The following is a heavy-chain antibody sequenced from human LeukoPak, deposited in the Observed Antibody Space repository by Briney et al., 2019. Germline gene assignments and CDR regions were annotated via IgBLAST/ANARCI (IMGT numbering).Heavy chain of an antibody. J-gene: IGHJ4*02. CDR3: ARTQSQGGSDRYYFGY. D-gene: IGHD1-26*01. Sequence: PSETLSLTCTVSVASVGSAGSYCRPISQPPGGGLAGIGYIYYISNTNYNPSLKSRVTMSVDPSKNQFSLQLNSVTAADTAVYYCARTQSQGGSDRYYFGYWGQGTLVTVSS. CDR2: IYYISNT. CDR1: VASVGSAGSY. V-gene: IGHV4-61*08.